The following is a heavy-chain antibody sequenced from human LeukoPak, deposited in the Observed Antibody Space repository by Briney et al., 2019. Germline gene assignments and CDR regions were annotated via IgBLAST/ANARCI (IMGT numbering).Heavy chain of an antibody. Sequence: GGSLRLSCAASGFTFSSYAMSWVRQAPRKGLEWVSAISGSGGSTYYADSVKGRFTISRDNSKNTLYLQMNSLRAEDTAVYYCAKGNGGAVPGYYYYYMDVWGKGTTVTVSS. CDR1: GFTFSSYA. J-gene: IGHJ6*03. V-gene: IGHV3-23*01. D-gene: IGHD1-1*01. CDR2: ISGSGGST. CDR3: AKGNGGAVPGYYYYYMDV.